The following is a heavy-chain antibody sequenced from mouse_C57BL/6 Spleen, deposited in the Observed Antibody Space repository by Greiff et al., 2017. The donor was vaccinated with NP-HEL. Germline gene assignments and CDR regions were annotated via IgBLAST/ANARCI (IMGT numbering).Heavy chain of an antibody. V-gene: IGHV1-62-2*01. D-gene: IGHD1-1*01. Sequence: QVQLQQSGAELVKPGASVKLSCKASGYTFTEYTIHWVKQRSGQGLEWIGWFYPGSGSIKYNEKFKDKATLTADKSSSTVYMELSRLKSEDPSVYFCARHEDRYSSYLYYAMDYWGQGTSVTVSS. J-gene: IGHJ4*01. CDR2: FYPGSGSI. CDR3: ARHEDRYSSYLYYAMDY. CDR1: GYTFTEYT.